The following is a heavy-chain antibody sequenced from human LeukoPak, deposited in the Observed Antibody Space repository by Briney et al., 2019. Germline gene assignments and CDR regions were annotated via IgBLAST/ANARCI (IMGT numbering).Heavy chain of an antibody. Sequence: PGGSLRLSCAASGFTFSSYTMSWVCQGPEKGLGWVSAISGSGGSTYYADSVKGRFTISRDNSKNTLYLQMNSLRAEDTAVYYCAKDHGDYDAFDVWGQGTMVTVSS. D-gene: IGHD4-17*01. J-gene: IGHJ3*01. V-gene: IGHV3-23*01. CDR1: GFTFSSYT. CDR3: AKDHGDYDAFDV. CDR2: ISGSGGST.